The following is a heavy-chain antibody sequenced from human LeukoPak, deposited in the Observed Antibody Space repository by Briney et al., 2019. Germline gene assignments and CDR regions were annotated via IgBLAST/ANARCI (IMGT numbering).Heavy chain of an antibody. D-gene: IGHD1-26*01. V-gene: IGHV6-1*01. CDR2: TYYRSKWHN. CDR1: GDSLSSNSAA. J-gene: IGHJ4*02. CDR3: ARSNSGSYRELDY. Sequence: SQTLSLTCAISGDSLSSNSAAWNWIRQSPSRGLEWLGRTYYRSKWHNDYTLSVKSRITINPDTSKNQFSLQLSSVTAADTAVYYCARSNSGSYRELDYWGQGALVTVSS.